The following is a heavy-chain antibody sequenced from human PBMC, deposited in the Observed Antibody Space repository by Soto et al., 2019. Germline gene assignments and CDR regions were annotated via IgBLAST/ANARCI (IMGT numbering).Heavy chain of an antibody. Sequence: PRLSCAASGFTFSRYSINWVGQAPGKGLEWVSGVSADGVNIKYTDSVIGRFTIPRDNSKSTVNLQMNSLRAEDTAVYYCANGGAYYGSGGSYFFDVWGQGTTVTVSS. V-gene: IGHV3-23*01. CDR2: VSADGVNI. CDR1: GFTFSRYS. J-gene: IGHJ6*02. D-gene: IGHD3-10*01. CDR3: ANGGAYYGSGGSYFFDV.